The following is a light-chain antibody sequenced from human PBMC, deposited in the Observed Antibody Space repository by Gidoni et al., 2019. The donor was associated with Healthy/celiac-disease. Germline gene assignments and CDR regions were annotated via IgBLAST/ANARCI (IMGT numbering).Light chain of an antibody. Sequence: EIALTQSPATLPLSPGERATLPCRASQSVSSYLAWYQQKPGQAPRFLIYDASNRAAGIPAEFSGSGCGTDFTLTISSLEPEDFAVYYCRQRRNWPPWTFGQGTKVEIK. V-gene: IGKV3-11*01. CDR1: QSVSSY. CDR2: DAS. CDR3: RQRRNWPPWT. J-gene: IGKJ1*01.